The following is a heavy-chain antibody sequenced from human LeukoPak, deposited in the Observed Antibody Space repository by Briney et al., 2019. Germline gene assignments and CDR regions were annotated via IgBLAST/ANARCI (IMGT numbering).Heavy chain of an antibody. J-gene: IGHJ5*02. CDR3: AITYCSSTSCYLGGFDP. Sequence: PSETLSLTCTVSGGSISSSSYYWGWIRQPPGKGLEWIGSIYYSGSTYYNPSLKSRVTISVDTSKNQFSLKLSSVTAADTAVYYCAITYCSSTSCYLGGFDPWGQGTLVTVSS. D-gene: IGHD2-2*01. CDR1: GGSISSSSYY. CDR2: IYYSGST. V-gene: IGHV4-39*07.